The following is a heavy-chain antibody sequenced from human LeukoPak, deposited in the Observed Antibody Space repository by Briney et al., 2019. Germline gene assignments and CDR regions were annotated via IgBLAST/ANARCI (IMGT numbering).Heavy chain of an antibody. V-gene: IGHV3-23*01. Sequence: GGTLRLSCAASGFTFSSYAMGWVRQAPGKGLEWVSAISGSGGSTYYADSVKGRFTISRDNSKNTLYLQMNSLRAEDTAVYYCAKRRGLELLYYYYMDVWGKGTTVTVSS. CDR2: ISGSGGST. CDR1: GFTFSSYA. CDR3: AKRRGLELLYYYYMDV. D-gene: IGHD1-7*01. J-gene: IGHJ6*03.